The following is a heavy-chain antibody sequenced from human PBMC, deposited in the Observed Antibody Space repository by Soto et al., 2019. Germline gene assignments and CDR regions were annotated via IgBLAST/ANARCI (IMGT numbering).Heavy chain of an antibody. CDR1: GGTFRTYG. V-gene: IGHV1-69*06. J-gene: IGHJ6*02. CDR2: IVPAYGKA. Sequence: QVQLEQSGAEVKKAGSSVKVSCTTSGGTFRTYGINWLRQAPGHGLEWMGGIVPAYGKADYAQGFQGRVTITADKSTSTAYMELSSLRSEDTAVYYWAGSVGVGALYYGMDVWGQGTTVSVSS. D-gene: IGHD1-26*01. CDR3: AGSVGVGALYYGMDV.